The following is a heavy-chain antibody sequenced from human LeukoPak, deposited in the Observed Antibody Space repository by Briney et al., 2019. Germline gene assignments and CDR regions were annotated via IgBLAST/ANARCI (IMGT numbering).Heavy chain of an antibody. CDR2: ISAYNGNT. CDR1: GYTFTRYG. V-gene: IGHV1-18*04. J-gene: IGHJ6*04. Sequence: ASVKVSCKASGYTFTRYGISWVRQAPGQGLEWMGWISAYNGNTNYAQKLQGRVTMTTDTSTSTAYMELRSLRSDDTAVYYCARVGSGRVVAATSYYYYYGMDVWGKGTTVTVSS. D-gene: IGHD2-15*01. CDR3: ARVGSGRVVAATSYYYYYGMDV.